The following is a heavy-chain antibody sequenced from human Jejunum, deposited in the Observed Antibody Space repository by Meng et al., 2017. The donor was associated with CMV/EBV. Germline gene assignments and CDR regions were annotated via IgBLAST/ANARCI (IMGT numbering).Heavy chain of an antibody. CDR2: IRSDGSDT. Sequence: FTFSDYAMHWVRQAPGKGLEWVGFIRSDGSDTVYAENVKGRFTMSRETFKSTVYMEMSSLRAEDTAVYYCVKETNKYEERCGYYDSWGQGTLVTVSS. D-gene: IGHD3-22*01. V-gene: IGHV3-30*02. J-gene: IGHJ4*02. CDR1: FTFSDYA. CDR3: VKETNKYEERCGYYDS.